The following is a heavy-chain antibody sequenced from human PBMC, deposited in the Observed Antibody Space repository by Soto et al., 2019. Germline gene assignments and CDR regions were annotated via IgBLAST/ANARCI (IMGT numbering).Heavy chain of an antibody. CDR2: ISSSSSTI. Sequence: PGGSLRLSCVVSGFSFSSYSMNWVRQAPGKGLEWVSYISSSSSTIYYADSVKGRFTISRDNAKNSLYLQMNSLRAEDTAVYYCARDSLPAGYCSSTSCRLEVGWFDPWGQGTLVTVSS. CDR1: GFSFSSYS. J-gene: IGHJ5*02. CDR3: ARDSLPAGYCSSTSCRLEVGWFDP. V-gene: IGHV3-48*01. D-gene: IGHD2-2*01.